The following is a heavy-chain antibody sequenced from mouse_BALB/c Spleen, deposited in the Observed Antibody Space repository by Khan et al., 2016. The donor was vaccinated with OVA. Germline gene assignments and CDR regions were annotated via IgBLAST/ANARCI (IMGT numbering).Heavy chain of an antibody. V-gene: IGHV2-9*02. CDR2: IWAGGST. CDR3: VRETAYYGNYEAMDY. CDR1: GFSLTNYG. D-gene: IGHD2-10*01. Sequence: VELVESGPGLVAPSQSLSITCTVSGFSLTNYGVHWVRQPPGKGLEWLGIIWAGGSTNYNSALMSRVSIRKDNATSQVFLKMNSLQTDDTSIYYCVRETAYYGNYEAMDYWCQGTSVTVSS. J-gene: IGHJ4*01.